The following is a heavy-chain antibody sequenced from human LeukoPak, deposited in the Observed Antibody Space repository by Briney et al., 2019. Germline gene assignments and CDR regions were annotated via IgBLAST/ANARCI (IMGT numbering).Heavy chain of an antibody. Sequence: GGSLRLSCTASRFSFSSYSMNWVRPAPGKGLEWVPSFSTSSSYIYYADSEKGRFTISRDKSKKTRYLQMTSLRIEDTAVFYCAKGPKQLVFVRGYYFDDWGQGTLVTVSS. D-gene: IGHD6-13*01. V-gene: IGHV3-21*01. J-gene: IGHJ4*02. CDR3: AKGPKQLVFVRGYYFDD. CDR2: FSTSSSYI. CDR1: RFSFSSYS.